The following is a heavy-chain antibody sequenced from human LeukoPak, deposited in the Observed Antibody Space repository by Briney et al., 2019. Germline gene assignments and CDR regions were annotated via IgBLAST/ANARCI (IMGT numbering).Heavy chain of an antibody. J-gene: IGHJ6*03. Sequence: SETLSITCTVSGYSISSGYYWGWIRQPPGKGLEWIGSFYHSGSTYYSPSLMSRVTISVDTSKNQFSLKLTSVTAADTAVYYCARQHNWNYVDYYYYMDVWGKGTTVTVSS. V-gene: IGHV4-38-2*02. CDR3: ARQHNWNYVDYYYYMDV. CDR1: GYSISSGYY. CDR2: FYHSGST. D-gene: IGHD1-7*01.